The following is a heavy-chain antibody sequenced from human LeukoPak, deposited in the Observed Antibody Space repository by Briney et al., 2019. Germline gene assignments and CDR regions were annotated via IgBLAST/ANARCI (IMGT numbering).Heavy chain of an antibody. CDR2: IYYSGST. CDR1: GGSISSSSYY. D-gene: IGHD6-19*01. J-gene: IGHJ4*02. CDR3: ARGYSSGLHFDY. V-gene: IGHV4-39*01. Sequence: PSETLSLTCTVSGGSISSSSYYWGWIRQPPGKGLEWIGSIYYSGSTYYNPSLKSRVTISVDTSKNQFSLKLSSVTAADTAVYYCARGYSSGLHFDYWGQGTLVTVSS.